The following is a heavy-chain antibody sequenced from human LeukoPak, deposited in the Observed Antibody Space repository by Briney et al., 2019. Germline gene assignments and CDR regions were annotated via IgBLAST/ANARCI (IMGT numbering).Heavy chain of an antibody. CDR3: AKDRTYGGPSDY. CDR2: ISSGSSTI. Sequence: GGSLRLSCAASGFTFSSYSMNWVRQAPGKGLEWISYISSGSSTIYYADSVKGRFTISRDNSKNTLYLQMSSLRTEDTAVYYCAKDRTYGGPSDYWGQGTLVTVSS. CDR1: GFTFSSYS. J-gene: IGHJ4*02. V-gene: IGHV3-48*01. D-gene: IGHD3-16*01.